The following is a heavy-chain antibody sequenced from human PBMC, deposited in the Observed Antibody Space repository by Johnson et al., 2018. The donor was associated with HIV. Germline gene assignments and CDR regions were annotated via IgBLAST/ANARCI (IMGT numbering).Heavy chain of an antibody. CDR3: AKEAYYVEAFDI. D-gene: IGHD3-16*01. J-gene: IGHJ3*02. CDR2: IRYDGGTK. CDR1: GFTFNTYG. Sequence: VQLVESRGVLVQPGGSLRLSCAASGFTFNTYGMHWVRQAPGKGLEWVAFIRYDGGTKYYADSLKGRFTISRDNSKNTLYLQMNILRAEDKAVYFCAKEAYYVEAFDIWGQGTMVTVSS. V-gene: IGHV3-30*02.